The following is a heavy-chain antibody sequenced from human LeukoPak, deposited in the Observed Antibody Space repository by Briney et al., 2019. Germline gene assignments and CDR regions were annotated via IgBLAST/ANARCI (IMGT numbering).Heavy chain of an antibody. J-gene: IGHJ4*02. CDR1: GFTFSDYY. D-gene: IGHD5-18*01. CDR3: AREGYSYGNFDY. V-gene: IGHV3-11*04. CDR2: ISRSGSTI. Sequence: GGSLRLSWAASGFTFSDYYMSWIRQAPGKGLEWVSYISRSGSTIYYADSVRGRFTIARDHVKKSLYLQMNSLRAEDTAVYYCAREGYSYGNFDYWGQGTLVTVSS.